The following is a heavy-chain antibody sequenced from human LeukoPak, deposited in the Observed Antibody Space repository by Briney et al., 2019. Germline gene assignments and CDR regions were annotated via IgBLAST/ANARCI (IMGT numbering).Heavy chain of an antibody. CDR1: GGSISSSSYY. CDR2: IYYSGST. Sequence: SETLSLTCTVSGGSISSSSYYWGWIRQPPGKGLEWIGSIYYSGSTYYNPSLKSRVTISVDTSKNQFSLKLSSVTAADTAVYYCARQIPESEPFGVVIGVNWFDPWGQGTLVTVSS. J-gene: IGHJ5*02. V-gene: IGHV4-39*01. D-gene: IGHD3-3*01. CDR3: ARQIPESEPFGVVIGVNWFDP.